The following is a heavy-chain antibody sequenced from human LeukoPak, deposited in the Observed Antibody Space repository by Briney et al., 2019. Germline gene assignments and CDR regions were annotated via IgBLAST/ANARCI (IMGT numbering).Heavy chain of an antibody. D-gene: IGHD2-2*01. CDR2: IFPGDSRT. Sequence: GASLKISCKGIGSSFTSYWIGWVRPMPGKGLEWMGVIFPGDSRTRYNPSFQGQVTISVDKSISTACLQWVSLKASDTAMYYCACRDLTSTWSYPWGQGTLVTVSS. V-gene: IGHV5-51*01. CDR3: ACRDLTSTWSYP. CDR1: GSSFTSYW. J-gene: IGHJ5*02.